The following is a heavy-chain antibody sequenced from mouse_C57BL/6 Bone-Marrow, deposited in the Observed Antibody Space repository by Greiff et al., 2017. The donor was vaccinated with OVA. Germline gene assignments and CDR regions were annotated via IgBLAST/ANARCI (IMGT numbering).Heavy chain of an antibody. CDR1: GYTFTSYW. Sequence: QVHVKQSGAELVKPGASVKMSCKASGYTFTSYWITWVKQRPGQGLEWIGDIYPGSGSTNYNEKFKSKATLTVDTSSSTAYMQLSSLTSEDSAVYYCTRTAQATLDYWGQGTTLTVSS. CDR3: TRTAQATLDY. CDR2: IYPGSGST. D-gene: IGHD3-2*02. V-gene: IGHV1-55*01. J-gene: IGHJ2*01.